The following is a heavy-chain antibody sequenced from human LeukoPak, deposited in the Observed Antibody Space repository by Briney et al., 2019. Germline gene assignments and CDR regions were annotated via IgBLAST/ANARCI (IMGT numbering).Heavy chain of an antibody. V-gene: IGHV4-59*11. CDR1: GGSISSHY. D-gene: IGHD3-22*01. Sequence: SGTLSLTCTVSGGSISSHYWSWIRQPPGKGLEWIGYIYYSGSTNYNPSLKSRVTISVDTSKNQFSLKLSSVTAADTAVYYCARRAYDSSGYYTHDYWGQGTLVTVSS. CDR3: ARRAYDSSGYYTHDY. CDR2: IYYSGST. J-gene: IGHJ4*02.